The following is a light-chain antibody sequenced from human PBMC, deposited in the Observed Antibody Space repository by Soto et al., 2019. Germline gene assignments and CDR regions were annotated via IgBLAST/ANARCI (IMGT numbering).Light chain of an antibody. CDR1: TSDVGGYNY. J-gene: IGLJ1*01. V-gene: IGLV2-14*01. Sequence: ALTQPASVSGSPGQSITISCTGTTSDVGGYNYVSWYQQHPGRAPKLLISEVNNRPSGVSNRFSGSKSGNTASLTISGLXAEDEADYYCSSYTSGSTPYVFGTGTKVTVL. CDR2: EVN. CDR3: SSYTSGSTPYV.